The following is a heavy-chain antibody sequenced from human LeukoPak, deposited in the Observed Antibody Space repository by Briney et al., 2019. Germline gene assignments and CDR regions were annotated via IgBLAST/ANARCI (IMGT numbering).Heavy chain of an antibody. CDR2: ISGSGGST. J-gene: IGHJ4*02. V-gene: IGHV3-23*01. CDR3: AKGHSSGYYFFDY. Sequence: PGGSLRLSCAASGFTFSSYAMSWVRQAPGKGLEWLSVISGSGGSTYYADSVKGRFTISRDNSKNTLYLQMNSLRAEDTDIYYCAKGHSSGYYFFDYWGQGTLVTVSS. CDR1: GFTFSSYA. D-gene: IGHD3-22*01.